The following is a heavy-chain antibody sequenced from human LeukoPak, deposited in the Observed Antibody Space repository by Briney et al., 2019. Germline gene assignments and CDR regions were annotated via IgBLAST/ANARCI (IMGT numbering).Heavy chain of an antibody. D-gene: IGHD1-14*01. Sequence: SETLSLTCTVSGYSISSGYYWGWIRQPPGKGLEWIGSIYHSGSTYYNPSLKSRVTISVDTSKNQFSLKLSSVTAADTAVYYRARLGASISISQNPPRWGQGTLVTVSS. CDR2: IYHSGST. CDR3: ARLGASISISQNPPR. V-gene: IGHV4-38-2*02. J-gene: IGHJ4*02. CDR1: GYSISSGYY.